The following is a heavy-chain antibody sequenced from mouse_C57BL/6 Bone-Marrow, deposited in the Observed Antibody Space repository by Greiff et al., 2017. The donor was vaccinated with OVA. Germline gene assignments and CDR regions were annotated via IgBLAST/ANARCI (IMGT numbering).Heavy chain of an antibody. V-gene: IGHV5-17*01. D-gene: IGHD2-4*01. Sequence: EVQGVESGGGLVKPGGSLKLSCAASGFTFSDYGMHWVRQAPEKGLGWVAYISSGSSTIYYADTVKGRFTIARANAKNTPCLQMTSLRSEDTAMYDCARGGLRRKAWFAYWGQGTLVTVSA. CDR3: ARGGLRRKAWFAY. J-gene: IGHJ3*01. CDR2: ISSGSSTI. CDR1: GFTFSDYG.